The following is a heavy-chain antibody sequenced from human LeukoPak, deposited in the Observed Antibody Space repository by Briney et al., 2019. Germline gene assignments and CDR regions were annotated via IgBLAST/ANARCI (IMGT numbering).Heavy chain of an antibody. V-gene: IGHV1-69*13. Sequence: ASVKVSCKASGGTFSSYAISWVRQAPGQGLEWMGGIIPIFGTANYAQKFQGRVTITADESTSTAYMELSSLRSEDTAVYYCARDLEFHPAGPAAGTTGYWGQGTLVTVSS. CDR3: ARDLEFHPAGPAAGTTGY. J-gene: IGHJ4*02. CDR2: IIPIFGTA. CDR1: GGTFSSYA. D-gene: IGHD6-13*01.